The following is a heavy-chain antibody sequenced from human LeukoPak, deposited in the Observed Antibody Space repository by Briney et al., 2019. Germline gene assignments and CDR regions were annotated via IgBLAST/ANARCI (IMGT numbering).Heavy chain of an antibody. CDR1: GYTFTILD. CDR3: ARVNGSPDY. CDR2: MNPKSGNT. Sequence: ASVRVSSTASGYTFTILDINWVRQATGQGLGWMGWMNPKSGNTGQAQKFQGRVTITRNTTISTVYMELSSLRSEDTAVYYCARVNGSPDYWGQGTLVTVSS. V-gene: IGHV1-8*03. J-gene: IGHJ4*02. D-gene: IGHD2-15*01.